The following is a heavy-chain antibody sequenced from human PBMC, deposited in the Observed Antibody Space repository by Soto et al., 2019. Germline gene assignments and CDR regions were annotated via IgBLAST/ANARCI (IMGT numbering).Heavy chain of an antibody. D-gene: IGHD3-16*01. Sequence: QVQVVQSGPEVRESGASVKVSCKASGYTFTNYGVSWVRQAPGQGPEWMGWISAYNGNRNMAQKFQGRLTMTTETSTSTAYMELRSLRSDDTAVYYCVRDRAGAVSAPGHFDYWGQGTLLTVSS. CDR1: GYTFTNYG. CDR3: VRDRAGAVSAPGHFDY. V-gene: IGHV1-18*04. CDR2: ISAYNGNR. J-gene: IGHJ4*02.